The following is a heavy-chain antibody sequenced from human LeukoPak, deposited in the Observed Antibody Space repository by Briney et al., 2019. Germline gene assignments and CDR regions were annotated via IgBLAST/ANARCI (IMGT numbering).Heavy chain of an antibody. J-gene: IGHJ4*02. CDR3: VRDETLWTLDW. V-gene: IGHV3-74*03. CDR1: GFTFSGHW. Sequence: GGSLRLSCTASGFTFSGHWIHWVRQAPGMGLVWVSRINEDGTDSMYAESVKGRFTISRDNAKDTVYLQMSSLRAEDTAVYYCVRDETLWTLDWWGQGTLVSVSS. D-gene: IGHD1-1*01. CDR2: INEDGTDS.